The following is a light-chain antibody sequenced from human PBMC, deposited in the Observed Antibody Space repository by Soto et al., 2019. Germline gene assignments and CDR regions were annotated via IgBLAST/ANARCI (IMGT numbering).Light chain of an antibody. CDR1: QSVSSN. J-gene: IGKJ1*01. Sequence: ENVLTQSPGTLSVSPGERATLSCRASQSVSSNLAWYQQKPGQAPRLLIYGASTRATGIPARFSGSGSGTEFTLTINSLQSEDFAVYYCQQYSNWPRTFGQGTKVEIK. CDR3: QQYSNWPRT. V-gene: IGKV3-15*01. CDR2: GAS.